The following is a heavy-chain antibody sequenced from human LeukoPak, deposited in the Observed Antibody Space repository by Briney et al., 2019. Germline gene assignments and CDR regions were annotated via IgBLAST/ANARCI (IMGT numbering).Heavy chain of an antibody. CDR3: ARHGGLDNWNYVGQVPLHNWFDP. D-gene: IGHD1-7*01. CDR2: IYPGDSDT. Sequence: GESLKISCKGSGYSFTSYWIGWVRQMPGKGLEWMGIIYPGDSDTRYSPSFQGQVTISADKSISTAYLQWSSLKASDTAMYYCARHGGLDNWNYVGQVPLHNWFDPWGQGTLVTVSS. CDR1: GYSFTSYW. J-gene: IGHJ5*02. V-gene: IGHV5-51*01.